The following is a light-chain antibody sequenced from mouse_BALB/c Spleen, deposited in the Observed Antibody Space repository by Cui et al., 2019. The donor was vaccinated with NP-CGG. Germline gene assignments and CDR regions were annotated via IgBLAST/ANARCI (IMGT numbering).Light chain of an antibody. CDR2: GTN. J-gene: IGLJ1*01. CDR3: ALWFSNHWV. V-gene: IGLV1*01. CDR1: TGAVTTTNY. Sequence: QAVVTQEYALTTSPGETVTLTCRSSTGAVTTTNYANWVQEKPDHLFTGLIGGTNNRAPGVPARFSGSLIGDKAALTITGPQTEDEAIYFCALWFSNHWVFGGGTKLTVL.